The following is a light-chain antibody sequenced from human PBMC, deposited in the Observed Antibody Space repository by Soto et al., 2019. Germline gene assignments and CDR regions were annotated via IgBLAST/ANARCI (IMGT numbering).Light chain of an antibody. Sequence: QSVLTQPPSASGTPGQRVTISCSGSSSNIGSNYVYWYQQLPGTAPQLLIYRNNQRPSGVPDRFSGAKSGTSASLAISGLRSADEADYYCAAWDDSLSGQGVFGGGTKLTVL. CDR2: RNN. CDR3: AAWDDSLSGQGV. CDR1: SSNIGSNY. J-gene: IGLJ3*02. V-gene: IGLV1-47*01.